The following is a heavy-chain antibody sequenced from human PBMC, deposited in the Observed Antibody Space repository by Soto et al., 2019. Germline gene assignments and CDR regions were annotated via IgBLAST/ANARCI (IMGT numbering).Heavy chain of an antibody. Sequence: EVQLVESGGGLVKPGGSLRLSCAASGFTFSSYSMNWVRQAPGKGLEWVSSISSSSSYIYYADSVKGRFTISRDNAKNSLYLQMNRLRAEDTAVYYCARDQGMATTKGFDYWGQGTLVTVSS. CDR1: GFTFSSYS. V-gene: IGHV3-21*01. J-gene: IGHJ4*02. CDR3: ARDQGMATTKGFDY. D-gene: IGHD5-12*01. CDR2: ISSSSSYI.